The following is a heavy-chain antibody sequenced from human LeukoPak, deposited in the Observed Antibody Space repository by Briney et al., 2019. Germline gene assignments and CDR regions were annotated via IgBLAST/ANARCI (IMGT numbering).Heavy chain of an antibody. CDR3: ARDLSRYGYYYYYMDV. Sequence: VASVKVSCKASGGTFSSYAISWVRQAPGQGLEWMGGIIPIFGTANYAQKFQGRVTITTDESTSTAYMELSSLRSEDTAVYYCARDLSRYGYYYYYMDVWGKGTPVTVSS. CDR2: IIPIFGTA. V-gene: IGHV1-69*05. CDR1: GGTFSSYA. D-gene: IGHD4-17*01. J-gene: IGHJ6*03.